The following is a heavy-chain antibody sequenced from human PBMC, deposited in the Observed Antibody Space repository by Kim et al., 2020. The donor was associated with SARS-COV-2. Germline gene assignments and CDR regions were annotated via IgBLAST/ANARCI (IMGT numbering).Heavy chain of an antibody. J-gene: IGHJ4*02. Sequence: DSVKGRFTISRDNAKNSLYLQMNSLRAEDTAVYYCARMGLRDYDFWSGYSYWGQGTLVTVSS. V-gene: IGHV3-48*03. CDR3: ARMGLRDYDFWSGYSY. D-gene: IGHD3-3*01.